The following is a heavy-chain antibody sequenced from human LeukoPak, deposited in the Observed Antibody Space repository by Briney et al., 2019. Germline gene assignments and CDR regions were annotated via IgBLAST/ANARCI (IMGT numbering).Heavy chain of an antibody. D-gene: IGHD7-27*01. Sequence: ASVKVSCKASGYTFTSYDFNWVRQATGQRPEWMGWMNPNSGDTGYAQKFQDRVTMTRNTSISTAYMELSSLRSDDTAVYYCARGPPNWGYDYWGPGTLVTVSS. V-gene: IGHV1-8*01. CDR1: GYTFTSYD. CDR2: MNPNSGDT. J-gene: IGHJ4*02. CDR3: ARGPPNWGYDY.